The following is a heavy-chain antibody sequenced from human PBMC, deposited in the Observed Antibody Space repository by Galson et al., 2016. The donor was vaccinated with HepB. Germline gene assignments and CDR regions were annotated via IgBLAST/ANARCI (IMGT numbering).Heavy chain of an antibody. CDR3: AKPRGSHGYFDY. Sequence: SVKVSCKASGGTFSSFAISWVRQAPGQGPEWMGGIMPLYGTPNYAQNFKGRLTITADESTTTAYMELSSLRSEDTAVYYCAKPRGSHGYFDYWGQGTLVTVSS. CDR2: IMPLYGTP. J-gene: IGHJ4*02. V-gene: IGHV1-69*13. D-gene: IGHD1-26*01. CDR1: GGTFSSFA.